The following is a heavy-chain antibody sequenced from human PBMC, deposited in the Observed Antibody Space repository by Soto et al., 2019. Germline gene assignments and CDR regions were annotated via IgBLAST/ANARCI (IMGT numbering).Heavy chain of an antibody. Sequence: PSETLSLTCTVSGGSISSSSYYWDWIRQPPGKGLEWIGSIYYSGSTYYNPSLKSRVTISVDTSQNQFSLKLSSVTAPDTAGYYFANRGRSGYPVIDYWGKGTLVIVSP. V-gene: IGHV4-39*01. D-gene: IGHD3-22*01. J-gene: IGHJ4*02. CDR1: GGSISSSSYY. CDR3: ANRGRSGYPVIDY. CDR2: IYYSGST.